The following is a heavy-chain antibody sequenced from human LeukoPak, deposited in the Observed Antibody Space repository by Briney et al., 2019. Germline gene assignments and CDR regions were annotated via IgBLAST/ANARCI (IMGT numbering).Heavy chain of an antibody. Sequence: SETLSLTCTVPGGSISSSSYYWSWIRQPAGKGLEWIGRIYTSGNTNYNPSLKSRVTMSVDTSKNQFSLKLSSVTAADTAVYYCARRETGILDAFDIWGQGTMVTVSS. CDR2: IYTSGNT. CDR1: GGSISSSSYY. D-gene: IGHD7-27*01. CDR3: ARRETGILDAFDI. J-gene: IGHJ3*02. V-gene: IGHV4-61*02.